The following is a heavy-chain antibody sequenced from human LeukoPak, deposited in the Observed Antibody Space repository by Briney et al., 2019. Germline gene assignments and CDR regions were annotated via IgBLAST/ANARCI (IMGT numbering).Heavy chain of an antibody. CDR3: ARDYNSAH. D-gene: IGHD1-1*01. Sequence: PGGSLRLSCAASGFTFSSYWMSWVRQAPGKGLEWVANIKQDGSDKYYVDSVKGRFTISRDYSKNTLYLQMHSLRAEDTAGYYCARDYNSAHWGQGTLVTVSS. V-gene: IGHV3-7*05. CDR1: GFTFSSYW. CDR2: IKQDGSDK. J-gene: IGHJ4*02.